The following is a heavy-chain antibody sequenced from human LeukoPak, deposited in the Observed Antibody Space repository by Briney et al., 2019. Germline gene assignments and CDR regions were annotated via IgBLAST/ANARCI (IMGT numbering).Heavy chain of an antibody. CDR2: IYYSGST. CDR3: ARHAGWELEFDAFDV. Sequence: PSETLSLTCTVSGGSISSSSYYWGWIRQPPGKGLEWIGSIYYSGSTYYNPSLKSRVTISVDTSKNQFSLKLSSVTAADTAVYYCARHAGWELEFDAFDVWGXGTMVTVSS. D-gene: IGHD1-26*01. CDR1: GGSISSSSYY. V-gene: IGHV4-39*01. J-gene: IGHJ3*01.